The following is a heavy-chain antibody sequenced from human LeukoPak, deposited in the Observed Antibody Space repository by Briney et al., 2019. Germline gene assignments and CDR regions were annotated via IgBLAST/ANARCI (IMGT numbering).Heavy chain of an antibody. Sequence: GGSLRLSCEASGFAFNTYRMNWVRQAPGKALEWVAYISSTSSVIYYADSMKGRLTISRDNARNSLFLQMNSLRVEDTAVYSCGRYASGFYHTPFNYWFFDLWGRGTLVTVSA. D-gene: IGHD3-22*01. CDR2: ISSTSSVI. CDR1: GFAFNTYR. V-gene: IGHV3-48*01. CDR3: GRYASGFYHTPFNYWFFDL. J-gene: IGHJ2*01.